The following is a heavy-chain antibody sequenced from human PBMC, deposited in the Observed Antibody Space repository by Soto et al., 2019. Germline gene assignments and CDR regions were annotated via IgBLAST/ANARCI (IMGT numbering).Heavy chain of an antibody. CDR1: GFSLSTSGMC. V-gene: IGHV2-70*11. D-gene: IGHD3-22*01. J-gene: IGHJ6*02. CDR3: ARMVYDSSGYSPNYYYYYGMDV. Sequence: SGPTLVNPTQTLTLTCTFSGFSLSTSGMCVSWIRQPPGKALEWLARIDWDDDKYYSTSLKTRLTISKDTSKNQVVLTMTNMDPVDTATYYCARMVYDSSGYSPNYYYYYGMDVWGQGTMVTV. CDR2: IDWDDDK.